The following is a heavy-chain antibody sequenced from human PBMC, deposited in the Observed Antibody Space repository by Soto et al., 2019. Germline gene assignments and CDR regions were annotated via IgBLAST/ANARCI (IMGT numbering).Heavy chain of an antibody. CDR1: GYTFTSYG. CDR2: ISAYNGNT. V-gene: IGHV1-18*01. J-gene: IGHJ4*02. D-gene: IGHD3-10*01. Sequence: ASVKVSCKASGYTFTSYGISWVRQAPGQGLEWMGWISAYNGNTNYAQKLQGRVTMTTDTSTSKAYMELRSLRSDDTAVYYCARDRLRITMVRGVIVELDYWGQGTLVTVSS. CDR3: ARDRLRITMVRGVIVELDY.